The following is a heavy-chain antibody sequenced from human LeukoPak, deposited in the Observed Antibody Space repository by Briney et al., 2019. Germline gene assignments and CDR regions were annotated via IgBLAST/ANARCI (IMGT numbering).Heavy chain of an antibody. CDR3: ARVDIVVVPAARGGYYYYYYYMDV. D-gene: IGHD2-2*01. Sequence: GGSLRLSCAASGFTFSSYWMSWVRQAPGKGLEWVANIKQDGSEKYYVDSVKGRFTISRDNAKNSLYLQMNSLRAEDTAVYYCARVDIVVVPAARGGYYYYYYYMDVWGKGTTVTVSS. CDR2: IKQDGSEK. V-gene: IGHV3-7*04. J-gene: IGHJ6*03. CDR1: GFTFSSYW.